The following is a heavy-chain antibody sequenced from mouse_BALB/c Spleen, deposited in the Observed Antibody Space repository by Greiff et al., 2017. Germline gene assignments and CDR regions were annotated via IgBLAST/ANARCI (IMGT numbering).Heavy chain of an antibody. D-gene: IGHD5-1*01. CDR1: GFNIKDYY. CDR2: IDPENGDT. V-gene: IGHV14-4*02. CDR3: NAYSTLYYFDY. J-gene: IGHJ2*01. Sequence: VQLQQSGAELVRSGASVKLSCTASGFNIKDYYMHWVKQRPEQGLEWIGWIDPENGDTEYAPKFQGKATMTADTSSNTAYLQRSSLTSEDTAVYYCNAYSTLYYFDYWGQGTTLTVSS.